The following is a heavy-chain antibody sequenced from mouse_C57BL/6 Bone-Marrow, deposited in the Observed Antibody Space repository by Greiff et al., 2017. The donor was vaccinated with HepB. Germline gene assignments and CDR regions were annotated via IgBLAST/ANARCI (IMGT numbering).Heavy chain of an antibody. CDR3: AREGVPYYFDY. V-gene: IGHV1-50*01. CDR1: GYTFTSYW. CDR2: IDPSDSYT. J-gene: IGHJ2*01. Sequence: QVQLQQPGAELVKPGASVKLSCKASGYTFTSYWMQWVKQRPGQGLEWIGEIDPSDSYTNYNQKFKGKATLTVDTSSSVAYMQLSSLTSEDSAVYYCAREGVPYYFDYWGRGTTLPVSS.